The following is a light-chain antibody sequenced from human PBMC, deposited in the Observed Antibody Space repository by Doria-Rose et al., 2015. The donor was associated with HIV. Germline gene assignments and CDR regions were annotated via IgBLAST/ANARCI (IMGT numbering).Light chain of an antibody. CDR3: QSYDSRLSVYV. CDR2: GNT. CDR1: SSNIGAGFD. J-gene: IGLJ1*01. Sequence: QTVVTQEPPVSGAPGQRVAISCTGSSSNIGAGFDVNWYQQFPGTAPKLLIHGNTNRPSGVPDRFSGSKSGTSASLAISGLRAEDEADYYCQSYDSRLSVYVFGTGTKVTVL. V-gene: IGLV1-40*01.